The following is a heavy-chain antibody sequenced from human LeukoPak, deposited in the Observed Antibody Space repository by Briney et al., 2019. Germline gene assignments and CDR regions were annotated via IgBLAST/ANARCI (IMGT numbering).Heavy chain of an antibody. J-gene: IGHJ1*01. CDR2: IIPIFGTA. Sequence: GSSVKVSCKASGGTFSSYAISWVRQAPGQGLEWMGGIIPIFGTANYAQKFQGRVTITADESTSTAYMELSSLRSEDTAVYYCASTYCSSTSCYEYFQHWGQGTLVTVSS. CDR1: GGTFSSYA. D-gene: IGHD2-2*01. V-gene: IGHV1-69*01. CDR3: ASTYCSSTSCYEYFQH.